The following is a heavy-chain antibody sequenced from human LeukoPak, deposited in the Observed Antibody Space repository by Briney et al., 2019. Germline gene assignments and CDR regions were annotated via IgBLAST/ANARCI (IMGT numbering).Heavy chain of an antibody. CDR2: INQDGSDK. J-gene: IGHJ5*02. V-gene: IGHV3-7*01. CDR3: ARDNRATGALGP. CDR1: GFTFSIYW. Sequence: GGSLRLSCAVSGFTFSIYWMNWVRQAPGKGLEWVANINQDGSDKYYVDSVKGRFSISRDNAKNSLYLQMNSVRAEDTAVYYCARDNRATGALGPWGQGTLVTVSS. D-gene: IGHD1-26*01.